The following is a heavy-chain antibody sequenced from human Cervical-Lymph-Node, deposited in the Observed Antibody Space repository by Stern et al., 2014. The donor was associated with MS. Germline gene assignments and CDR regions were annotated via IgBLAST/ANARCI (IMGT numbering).Heavy chain of an antibody. CDR2: IHPIFALA. CDR3: AREVGSLAMDV. CDR1: GDTFTDYA. V-gene: IGHV1-69*17. Sequence: VQLVESGAEVKKPGSSVKVSCKASGDTFTDYAISWVRQAPGQGPEWMGGIHPIFALADYAQKFQGRLTITADKSTSTAYMDLSSLTSEDTAVYYCAREVGSLAMDVWGQGTTVIVSS. D-gene: IGHD1-1*01. J-gene: IGHJ6*01.